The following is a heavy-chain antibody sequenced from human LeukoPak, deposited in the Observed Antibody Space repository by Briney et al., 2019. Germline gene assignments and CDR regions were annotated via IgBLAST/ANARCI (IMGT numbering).Heavy chain of an antibody. CDR1: GFTFNAFG. Sequence: GGSLRLSCAASGFTFNAFGMNWVRKAPGKGLEWVSYIGTTSGAIYYADSVKGRFTISRDSAKNSLYLQMNSLRAEDTAVYYCARFRTWGDKAFDYWGQGTLVTVSS. CDR2: IGTTSGAI. CDR3: ARFRTWGDKAFDY. D-gene: IGHD2-21*02. J-gene: IGHJ4*02. V-gene: IGHV3-48*01.